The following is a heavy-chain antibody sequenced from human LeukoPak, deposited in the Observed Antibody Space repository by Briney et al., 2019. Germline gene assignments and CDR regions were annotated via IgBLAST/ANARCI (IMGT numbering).Heavy chain of an antibody. J-gene: IGHJ4*02. Sequence: GGSLRLSCAASGFTFSSYAMSWVRQAPGKGLEWVSAISGSGGSTYYADSVKGRFTISRDNSKNSLYLQMNSLRAEDTAVYYCANQGFSVTPAYWGQGTLVTVSS. V-gene: IGHV3-23*01. CDR2: ISGSGGST. CDR1: GFTFSSYA. D-gene: IGHD4-11*01. CDR3: ANQGFSVTPAY.